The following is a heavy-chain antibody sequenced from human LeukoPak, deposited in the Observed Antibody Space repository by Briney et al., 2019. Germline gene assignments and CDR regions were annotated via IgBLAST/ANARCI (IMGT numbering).Heavy chain of an antibody. CDR2: ISGSGGST. J-gene: IGHJ4*02. Sequence: GGSLRLSCVASGFSFSDHWMNWFRQAPGKGLEWVSAISGSGGSTYYADSVKGRFTISRDNSKNTLYLQMNSLRAEDTAVYYCAKAPRYCSSTSCSPQHWGQGTLVTVSS. V-gene: IGHV3-23*01. D-gene: IGHD2-2*01. CDR3: AKAPRYCSSTSCSPQH. CDR1: GFSFSDHW.